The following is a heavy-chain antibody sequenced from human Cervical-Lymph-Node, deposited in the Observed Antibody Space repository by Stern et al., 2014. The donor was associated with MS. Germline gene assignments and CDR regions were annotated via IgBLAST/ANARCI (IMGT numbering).Heavy chain of an antibody. CDR1: GGPFSRYG. J-gene: IGHJ4*02. D-gene: IGHD1-1*01. CDR2: IIPVVGTA. CDR3: ARGPYNRDFFEY. Sequence: QMQLVQSGAEVRKPGSSVKVSCKASGGPFSRYGISWVRQAPGQGLEWMGGIIPVVGTADYAEQFQGRVTITADGSTSTAYMELSSLTSADTAVYYCARGPYNRDFFEYWGQGTLVTVSS. V-gene: IGHV1-69*01.